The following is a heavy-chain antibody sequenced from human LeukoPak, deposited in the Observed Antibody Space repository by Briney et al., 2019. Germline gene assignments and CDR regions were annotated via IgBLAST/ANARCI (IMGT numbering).Heavy chain of an antibody. Sequence: GASVKVSCKASGYTFTGYYMHWVRQAPGQGLEWMGWINPNSGGTNYAQKFQGRVTMTRDTSISTAYMELSRLRSDDTAVHYCAREPIVVVVAATRIFDYWGQGTLVTVSS. CDR2: INPNSGGT. J-gene: IGHJ4*02. V-gene: IGHV1-2*02. CDR3: AREPIVVVVAATRIFDY. CDR1: GYTFTGYY. D-gene: IGHD2-15*01.